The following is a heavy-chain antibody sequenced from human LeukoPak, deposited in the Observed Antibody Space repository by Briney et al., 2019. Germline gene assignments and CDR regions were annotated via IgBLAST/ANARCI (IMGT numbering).Heavy chain of an antibody. CDR3: AGDIVVVPAAICDY. CDR1: GYTFTSYG. J-gene: IGHJ4*02. D-gene: IGHD2-2*01. CDR2: ISAYNGNT. Sequence: ASVKVSCKASGYTFTSYGISWVRQAPGQGLEWMGWISAYNGNTNYAQKLQGRVTMTTDTSTSTAYMELRSLRSDDTAVYYCAGDIVVVPAAICDYWGQGTLVTVSS. V-gene: IGHV1-18*01.